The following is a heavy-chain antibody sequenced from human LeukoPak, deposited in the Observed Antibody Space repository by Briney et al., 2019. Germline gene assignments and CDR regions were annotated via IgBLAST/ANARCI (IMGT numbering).Heavy chain of an antibody. V-gene: IGHV4-61*01. Sequence: SETLSLTCIVSGGSVSSGSYYWSWIRQPPGKGLEWIGSIYYSGSTNYNPSLKSRVTISVDTSKNQFSLKLSSVTAADTAVYYCARRDGYNADFDYWGQGTLVTVSS. CDR3: ARRDGYNADFDY. J-gene: IGHJ4*02. CDR1: GGSVSSGSYY. CDR2: IYYSGST. D-gene: IGHD5-24*01.